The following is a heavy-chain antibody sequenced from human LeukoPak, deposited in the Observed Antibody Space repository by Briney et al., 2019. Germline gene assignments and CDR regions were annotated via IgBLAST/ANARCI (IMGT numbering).Heavy chain of an antibody. CDR1: GFTVSSNY. CDR2: IYSGGST. V-gene: IGHV3-66*01. CDR3: AGDIGIGYSYGFDY. D-gene: IGHD5-18*01. Sequence: PGGSLRLSCAASGFTVSSNYMSWVRQAPGKGLEWVSVIYSGGSTYYADSVKGRFTISRDNSKNTLYLQMNSLRAEDTAVYYCAGDIGIGYSYGFDYWGQGTLVTVSS. J-gene: IGHJ4*02.